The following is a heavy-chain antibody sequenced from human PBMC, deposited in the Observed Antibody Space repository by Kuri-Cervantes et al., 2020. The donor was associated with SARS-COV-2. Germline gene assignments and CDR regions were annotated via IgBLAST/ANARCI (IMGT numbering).Heavy chain of an antibody. Sequence: SVKVSCQASGGTYSSYAIRWVRQAPGQGLEWMGWISPIFGTENYAQKFQGRVMITADESTSTAYMVLSSLRSEDTAVYYCARDALAARPVDAFDIWGQGTMVTVSS. J-gene: IGHJ3*02. CDR3: ARDALAARPVDAFDI. D-gene: IGHD6-6*01. CDR2: ISPIFGTE. V-gene: IGHV1-69*13. CDR1: GGTYSSYA.